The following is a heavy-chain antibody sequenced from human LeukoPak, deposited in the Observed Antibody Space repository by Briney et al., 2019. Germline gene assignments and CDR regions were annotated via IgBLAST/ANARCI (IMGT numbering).Heavy chain of an antibody. CDR2: IKQDGSEK. J-gene: IGHJ4*02. V-gene: IGHV3-7*01. D-gene: IGHD3-3*01. Sequence: GGSLRLSCAASGFTFSSYWMSWVRQAPGKGLEWVANIKQDGSEKYYVDSVKGRFTISRDNAKNSLYLQMNSLRAEDTAVYYCARDLTLRFLEWSGFDYWGQGTLITVSS. CDR3: ARDLTLRFLEWSGFDY. CDR1: GFTFSSYW.